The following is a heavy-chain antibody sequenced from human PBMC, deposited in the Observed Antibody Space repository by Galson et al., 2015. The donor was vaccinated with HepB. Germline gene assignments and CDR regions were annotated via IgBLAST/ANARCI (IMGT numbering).Heavy chain of an antibody. Sequence: SVKVSCKASGGTFSSYAISWVRQAPGQGLEWMGGIIPIFGTANYAQKFQGRVTITADESTSAAYMELSSLRSEDTAVYYCARGDIVAVPAVLYYYYGMDVWGQGTTVTVSS. CDR2: IIPIFGTA. V-gene: IGHV1-69*13. CDR1: GGTFSSYA. CDR3: ARGDIVAVPAVLYYYYGMDV. J-gene: IGHJ6*02. D-gene: IGHD2-2*01.